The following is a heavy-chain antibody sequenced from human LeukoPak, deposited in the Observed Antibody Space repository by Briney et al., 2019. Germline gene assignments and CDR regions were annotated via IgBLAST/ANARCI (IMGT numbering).Heavy chain of an antibody. D-gene: IGHD2-15*01. CDR2: IYTSGSI. Sequence: PSETLSLTCTVSGGSISSYYWGWIRQPPGKGLEWIGSIYTSGSIKYNSSLKSRVTISVDTSKNQFSLKLSSVTAADTAVYYCARALSPGYCSGGSCQSGVVTFDIWGQGTMVTVSS. V-gene: IGHV4-4*08. CDR1: GGSISSYY. J-gene: IGHJ3*02. CDR3: ARALSPGYCSGGSCQSGVVTFDI.